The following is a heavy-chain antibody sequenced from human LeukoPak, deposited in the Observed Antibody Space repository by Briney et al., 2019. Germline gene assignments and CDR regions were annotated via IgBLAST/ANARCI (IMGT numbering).Heavy chain of an antibody. CDR3: ARRAGAYSHPYDY. V-gene: IGHV3-20*04. CDR1: GFTFDDYG. CDR2: INWNGGST. D-gene: IGHD4/OR15-4a*01. Sequence: GGSLRLSCAASGFTFDDYGMSWVRQAPGKGLEWVSGINWNGGSTGYADSVKGRFTISRDNSKNTLYLQMNSLRAEDTAVYYCARRAGAYSHPYDYRGQGTLVTVSS. J-gene: IGHJ4*02.